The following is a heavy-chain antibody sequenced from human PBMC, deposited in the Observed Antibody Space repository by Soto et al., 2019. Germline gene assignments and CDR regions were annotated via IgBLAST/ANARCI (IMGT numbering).Heavy chain of an antibody. CDR2: ISGSGGST. D-gene: IGHD5-12*01. Sequence: PGGSLRLSCAASGFTFSSYAMSWVRQAPGKGLEWVSAISGSGGSTYYADSVKGRFTISRDNSKNTLYLQMNSLRAEDTAVYYCAKVSWEDRLRRRLDAFDIWGQGTMVTVSS. CDR3: AKVSWEDRLRRRLDAFDI. CDR1: GFTFSSYA. J-gene: IGHJ3*02. V-gene: IGHV3-23*01.